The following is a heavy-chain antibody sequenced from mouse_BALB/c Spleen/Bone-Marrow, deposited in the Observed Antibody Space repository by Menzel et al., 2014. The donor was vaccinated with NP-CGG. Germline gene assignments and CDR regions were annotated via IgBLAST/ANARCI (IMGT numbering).Heavy chain of an antibody. V-gene: IGHV14-3*02. Sequence: EVQLQQSGAELVKPGASVKLSCTASGFNIKDTYMHWVKQRPEQGLEWIGRIDPANGNTKYDPKFQGKATITADTSSNTAYLQLSSLTSEDAAVYYCARWEYYAMDYWGQGTSVTVSS. J-gene: IGHJ4*01. CDR3: ARWEYYAMDY. D-gene: IGHD4-1*01. CDR1: GFNIKDTY. CDR2: IDPANGNT.